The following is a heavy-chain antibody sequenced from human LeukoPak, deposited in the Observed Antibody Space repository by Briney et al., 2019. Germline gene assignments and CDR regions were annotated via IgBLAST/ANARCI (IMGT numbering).Heavy chain of an antibody. CDR1: GGSISSYY. CDR2: IYYSGST. J-gene: IGHJ4*02. D-gene: IGHD6-19*01. CDR3: ATVAGSIGYFDY. Sequence: SETLSLTCTVSGGSISSYYWSWIRQPPGKGLEWIGYIYYSGSTNYNPSLKSRVTISIDTSKNQFSLKLSSVTAADTAVYYCATVAGSIGYFDYWGQGTLVTVSS. V-gene: IGHV4-59*01.